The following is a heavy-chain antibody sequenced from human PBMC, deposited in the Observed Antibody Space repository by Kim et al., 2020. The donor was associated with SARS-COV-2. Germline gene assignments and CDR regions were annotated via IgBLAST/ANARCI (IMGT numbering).Heavy chain of an antibody. CDR3: TTGRSGHYYYYGMDV. D-gene: IGHD7-27*01. V-gene: IGHV3-15*01. J-gene: IGHJ6*02. Sequence: APVKGRFTISRDDSKNTLYLQMNSLKTEDTAVYYCTTGRSGHYYYYGMDVWGQGTTVTVSS.